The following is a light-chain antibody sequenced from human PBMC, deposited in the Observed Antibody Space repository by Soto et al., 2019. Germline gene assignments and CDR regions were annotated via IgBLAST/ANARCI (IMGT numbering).Light chain of an antibody. CDR2: NTS. CDR3: QHYGGSFT. Sequence: EIVLTQSPGTPSLSPGEGATVSCRVSQSVNSKSLVWYQRKFGQAPRLLIYNTSSRATGIPDRFSGSGSGTYFTISISRLDPEYSAVYYCQHYGGSFTFGHGTKVDFK. CDR1: QSVNSKS. J-gene: IGKJ3*01. V-gene: IGKV3-20*01.